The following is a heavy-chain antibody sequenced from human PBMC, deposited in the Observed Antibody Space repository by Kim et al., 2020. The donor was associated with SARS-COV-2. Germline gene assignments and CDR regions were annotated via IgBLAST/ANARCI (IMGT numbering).Heavy chain of an antibody. Sequence: ASVKVSCKASGYTFTSYAMHWVRQAPGQRLEWMGWINAGNGNTKYSQKFQGRVTITRDTSASTAYMELSSLRSEDTAVYYCARDGSVVVVPASGGFDPWGQGTLVTVSS. CDR2: INAGNGNT. J-gene: IGHJ5*02. D-gene: IGHD2-2*01. CDR3: ARDGSVVVVPASGGFDP. CDR1: GYTFTSYA. V-gene: IGHV1-3*01.